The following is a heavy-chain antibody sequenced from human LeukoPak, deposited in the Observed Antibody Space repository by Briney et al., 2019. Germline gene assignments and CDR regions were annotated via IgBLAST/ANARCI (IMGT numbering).Heavy chain of an antibody. CDR1: GFTFRHYA. D-gene: IGHD2-2*01. J-gene: IGHJ4*02. V-gene: IGHV3-23*01. CDR3: AKEGAAVMGYFFY. CDR2: ISVSGGDS. Sequence: PGGSLRLSCAASGFTFRHYAMNWVRQAPGKGLEWVAVISVSGGDSHYADSVKGRFTISRDNSKNTLYLQMDSLRGEYRAIYYCAKEGAAVMGYFFYWGEGALVIVSP.